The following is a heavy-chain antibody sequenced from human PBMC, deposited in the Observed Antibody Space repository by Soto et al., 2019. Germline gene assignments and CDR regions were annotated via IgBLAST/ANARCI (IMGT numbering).Heavy chain of an antibody. D-gene: IGHD3-16*01. CDR2: ISWDGGTT. CDR3: AKGGDYWYFDL. Sequence: EMQLVESGGVVVQRGGSLRLSCAASGFTFDDYTMHWVRQVPGKGLDWVSTISWDGGTTYYADSVKGRFTISRDNSKSSLYLQMNGLRTEDSAFYYCAKGGDYWYFDLWGRGTLATVSS. J-gene: IGHJ2*01. CDR1: GFTFDDYT. V-gene: IGHV3-43*01.